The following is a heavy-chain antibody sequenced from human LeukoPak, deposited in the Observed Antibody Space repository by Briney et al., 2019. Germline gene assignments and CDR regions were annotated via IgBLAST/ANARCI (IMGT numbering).Heavy chain of an antibody. CDR3: AKDDRSGGNAGRSEY. V-gene: IGHV3-23*01. Sequence: GGSLRLSCAASGFTFSSYGLSWVRQAPGKGLEWVSSISGSGGDTYYADSVKGRLTISRDNSKNTLFLQMKSLRAEDTAVYYCAKDDRSGGNAGRSEYRGQGTLVTVSS. CDR1: GFTFSSYG. D-gene: IGHD4-23*01. CDR2: ISGSGGDT. J-gene: IGHJ4*02.